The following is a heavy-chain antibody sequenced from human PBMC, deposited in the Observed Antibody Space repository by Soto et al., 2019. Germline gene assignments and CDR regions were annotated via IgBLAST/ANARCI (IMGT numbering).Heavy chain of an antibody. J-gene: IGHJ3*02. D-gene: IGHD5-18*01. Sequence: SETLSLTCAVSGGSISSGGYSWSWIRQPPGKGLEWIGYIYHSGSTYYNPSLKSRVTISVDRSKNQFSLKLSSVTAADTAVYYCARVYGYSYGADAFDIWGQGTMVTVSS. V-gene: IGHV4-30-2*01. CDR1: GGSISSGGYS. CDR2: IYHSGST. CDR3: ARVYGYSYGADAFDI.